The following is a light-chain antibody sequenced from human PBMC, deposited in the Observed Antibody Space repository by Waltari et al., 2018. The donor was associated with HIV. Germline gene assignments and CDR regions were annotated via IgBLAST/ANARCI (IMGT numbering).Light chain of an antibody. Sequence: QSALTQPRSVSGSPGQSVTISCTGTSSDVGGYTYVSWYQQRPGRAPTLMIYDVTKRPAGGPDRFSGSKAGNTASLTISGLQAEDEGHYYCGSYAGTYSFLFGGGTNLTGL. CDR3: GSYAGTYSFL. J-gene: IGLJ2*01. CDR1: SSDVGGYTY. CDR2: DVT. V-gene: IGLV2-11*01.